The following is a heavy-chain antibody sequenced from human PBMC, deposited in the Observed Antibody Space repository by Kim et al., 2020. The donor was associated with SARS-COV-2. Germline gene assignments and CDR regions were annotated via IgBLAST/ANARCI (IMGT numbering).Heavy chain of an antibody. CDR1: GGSISSYY. J-gene: IGHJ6*02. D-gene: IGHD2-15*01. CDR3: ARDGCGSGGSCYYGMDV. Sequence: SETLSLTCTVSGGSISSYYWSWIRQPPGKGLEWIGYIYYSGSTNYNPSLKSRVTISVDTSKNQFSLKLSSVTAADTAVYYCARDGCGSGGSCYYGMDVWGQGTTVTVSS. CDR2: IYYSGST. V-gene: IGHV4-59*13.